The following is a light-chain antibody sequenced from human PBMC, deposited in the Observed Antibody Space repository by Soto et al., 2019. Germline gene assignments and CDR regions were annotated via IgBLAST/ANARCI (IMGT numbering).Light chain of an antibody. V-gene: IGKV3-20*01. CDR2: GAS. CDR1: QSVSSSS. Sequence: EIVLTQSPGTLSLSPGERATLSCRASQSVSSSSLAWYQQKRGQAPRLLIYGASSRATGIPDRFSGGGSGTDFTLTISSLQSEDFAVYYCQQYNSWPLTFGGGTKVEIK. CDR3: QQYNSWPLT. J-gene: IGKJ4*01.